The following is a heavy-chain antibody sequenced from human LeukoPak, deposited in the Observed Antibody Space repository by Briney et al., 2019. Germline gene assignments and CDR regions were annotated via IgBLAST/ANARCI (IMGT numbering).Heavy chain of an antibody. CDR2: IYYSGST. V-gene: IGHV4-59*01. Sequence: SETLSLTCTVSGGSISSYYWSWIRQPPGKGLEWIWYIYYSGSTNYNPSLKSRVTISVDTSKNQFSLKLSSVTAADTAVYYCARSPSYDFWSGYSRTKYYFDYWGQGTLVTVSS. D-gene: IGHD3-3*01. CDR1: GGSISSYY. CDR3: ARSPSYDFWSGYSRTKYYFDY. J-gene: IGHJ4*02.